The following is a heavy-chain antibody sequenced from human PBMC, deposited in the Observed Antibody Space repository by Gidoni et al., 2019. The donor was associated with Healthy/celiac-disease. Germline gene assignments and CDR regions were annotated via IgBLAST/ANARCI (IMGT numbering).Heavy chain of an antibody. CDR3: AREGAMVRGVIIENWFDP. CDR2: INPNSGGT. Sequence: QVQLVQSGAEVKKPGASVKVSCKASGYTFTGYYMHWVRQAPGQGLEWMGWINPNSGGTNYAQKFQGRVTMTRDTSISTAYMELSRLRSDDTAVYYCAREGAMVRGVIIENWFDPWGQGTLVTVSS. J-gene: IGHJ5*02. D-gene: IGHD3-10*01. V-gene: IGHV1-2*02. CDR1: GYTFTGYY.